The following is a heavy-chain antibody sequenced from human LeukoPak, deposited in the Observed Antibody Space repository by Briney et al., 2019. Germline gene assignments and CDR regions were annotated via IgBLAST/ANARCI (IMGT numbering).Heavy chain of an antibody. V-gene: IGHV3-48*01. CDR2: IRSSSSTI. CDR3: AREPYYYGMDI. CDR1: GFTFSSYS. J-gene: IGHJ6*02. Sequence: GGSLRLSCAASGFTFSSYSMNWVRQAPGKGPEWVSYIRSSSSTIFYAESVKGRFTISRDNAKNSLYLQMSSLRAEDTAVYYCAREPYYYGMDIWGQGITVTVSS.